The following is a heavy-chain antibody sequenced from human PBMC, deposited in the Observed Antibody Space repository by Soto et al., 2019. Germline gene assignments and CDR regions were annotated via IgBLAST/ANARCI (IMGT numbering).Heavy chain of an antibody. CDR2: TYYRSKWYN. J-gene: IGHJ6*02. D-gene: IGHD3-16*01. Sequence: SQTLSLTCVISGDSVSSNSAAWIWIRQSPSRGLEWLGRTYYRSKWYNDYAVSVKSRITINPDTSKNQFSLHLDSVIPEDTALYYCEGVPSFRGMAVWGQGTPVTVSS. V-gene: IGHV6-1*01. CDR3: EGVPSFRGMAV. CDR1: GDSVSSNSAA.